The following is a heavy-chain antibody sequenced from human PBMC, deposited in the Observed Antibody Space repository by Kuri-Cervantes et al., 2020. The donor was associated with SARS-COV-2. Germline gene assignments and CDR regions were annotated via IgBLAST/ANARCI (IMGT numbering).Heavy chain of an antibody. D-gene: IGHD2-8*01. Sequence: GESPKISGSTSGFNFKDYAIIGVRKAPGKGLEWVSFIESTTYGAPKAYAAPVKDRFSISRDDSKSVAYLQMNSLKIEDTGVSYCSRGVSPYLNIDVWGNGTMVTVSS. V-gene: IGHV3-49*04. J-gene: IGHJ6*03. CDR1: GFNFKDYA. CDR3: SRGVSPYLNIDV. CDR2: IESTTYGAPK.